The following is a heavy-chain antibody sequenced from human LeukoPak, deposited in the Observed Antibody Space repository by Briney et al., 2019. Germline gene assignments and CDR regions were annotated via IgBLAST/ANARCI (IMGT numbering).Heavy chain of an antibody. CDR2: IYYSGST. D-gene: IGHD1-1*01. CDR3: ARHASREQLTFGAFDI. Sequence: SETLSLTCTVSGGSISSSSYYWGWIRQPPGKGLEWIGSIYYSGSTYYNPSLKSRVTISVDTSKNQFSLKLSSVTAADTAVYYCARHASREQLTFGAFDIWGQGTMVTVSS. V-gene: IGHV4-39*01. CDR1: GGSISSSSYY. J-gene: IGHJ3*02.